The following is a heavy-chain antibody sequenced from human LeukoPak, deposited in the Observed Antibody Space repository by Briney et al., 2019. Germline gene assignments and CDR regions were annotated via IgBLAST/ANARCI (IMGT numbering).Heavy chain of an antibody. CDR3: ARSYYYGSGNYYEVD. V-gene: IGHV4-34*01. D-gene: IGHD3-10*01. J-gene: IGHJ4*02. CDR2: INHSGST. Sequence: SETLSLACAVYGGSFSGYYWSWIRQPPGKGLEWIGEINHSGSTNYNPSLKSRVTISVDTSKNQFSLKLSSVTAADTAVYYCARSYYYGSGNYYEVDWGQGTLVTVSS. CDR1: GGSFSGYY.